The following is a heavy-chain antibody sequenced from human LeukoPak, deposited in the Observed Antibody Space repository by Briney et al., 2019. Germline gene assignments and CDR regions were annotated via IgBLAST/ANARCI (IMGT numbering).Heavy chain of an antibody. J-gene: IGHJ4*02. Sequence: GGSLRLSCAASGFTFSSYGMSWVRQAPGKGLEWVSAISGSGGSTYYADSVKGRFTISRDNSKNTLYLQMNSLRAEDTAVYYCAKTDYDILTGLPDYWGQGTLVTVSS. V-gene: IGHV3-23*01. D-gene: IGHD3-9*01. CDR1: GFTFSSYG. CDR2: ISGSGGST. CDR3: AKTDYDILTGLPDY.